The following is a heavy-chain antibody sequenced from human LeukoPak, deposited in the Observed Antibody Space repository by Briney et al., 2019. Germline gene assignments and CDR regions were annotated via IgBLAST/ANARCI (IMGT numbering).Heavy chain of an antibody. CDR1: GFTFSSYE. J-gene: IGHJ3*02. V-gene: IGHV3-48*03. CDR2: ISSSGSTI. D-gene: IGHD6-19*01. Sequence: GGSLRLSCAASGFTFSSYEMNWVRQAPGKGLEWVSYISSSGSTIYYADSVKGRFTISRDNAKDSLYLQMDSLRAEDTAVYYCADSSGWYEDAFDIWGQGTMVTVSS. CDR3: ADSSGWYEDAFDI.